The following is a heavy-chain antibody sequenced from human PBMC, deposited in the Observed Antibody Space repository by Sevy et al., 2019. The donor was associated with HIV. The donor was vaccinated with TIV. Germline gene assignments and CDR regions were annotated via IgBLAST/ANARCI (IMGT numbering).Heavy chain of an antibody. J-gene: IGHJ4*02. CDR2: IRNKANSYTT. Sequence: GGSLRLSCAASGFTFSDHYMDWVRQAPGKGLEWVGRIRNKANSYTTEYAASVKGRFTISRDDSKNSLYLQMNSLKTEDTAVYYCTRVTAVTDLYFDSRGQGTLVTVSS. CDR1: GFTFSDHY. CDR3: TRVTAVTDLYFDS. V-gene: IGHV3-72*01. D-gene: IGHD6-19*01.